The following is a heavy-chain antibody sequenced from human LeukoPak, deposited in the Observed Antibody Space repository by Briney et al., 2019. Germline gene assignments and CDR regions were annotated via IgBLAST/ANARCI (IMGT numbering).Heavy chain of an antibody. CDR1: GGSISSYY. Sequence: SQTLSLTGTVSGGSISSYYWSWIRHPPGKGLEWIGYIYYSGSTNYNPSLKSRVTISVDTSKNQFSLKLSSVTAADTAVYYCARDGEGYCSGGSCYQSYYYGMDVWGKGTTVTVSS. CDR2: IYYSGST. V-gene: IGHV4-59*01. J-gene: IGHJ6*04. D-gene: IGHD2-15*01. CDR3: ARDGEGYCSGGSCYQSYYYGMDV.